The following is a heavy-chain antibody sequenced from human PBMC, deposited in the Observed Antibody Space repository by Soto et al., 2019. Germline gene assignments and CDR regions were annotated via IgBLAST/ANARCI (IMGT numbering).Heavy chain of an antibody. CDR3: AREGDGTTGYSQDY. Sequence: GGSLRLSCAASGFSFSIYYMHWVRQAPGKGLVWVSRVNSDESSTSYADSVKGRFTISRDNAKKTLYLQMNSLRAEDTAVYYCAREGDGTTGYSQDYWGHGTMVTVS. V-gene: IGHV3-74*01. CDR1: GFSFSIYY. CDR2: VNSDESST. D-gene: IGHD3-9*01. J-gene: IGHJ4*01.